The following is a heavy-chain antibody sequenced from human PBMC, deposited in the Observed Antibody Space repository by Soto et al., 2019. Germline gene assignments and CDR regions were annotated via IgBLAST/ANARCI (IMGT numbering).Heavy chain of an antibody. J-gene: IGHJ6*03. D-gene: IGHD2-15*01. CDR2: INPNSGGT. CDR1: GYTFTGYY. CDR3: ARGGYCSGGSCYGVYYYYYMDV. Sequence: ASVKVSCKASGYTFTGYYMHWVRQAPGQGLEWMGWINPNSGGTNYAQKFQGWVTMTRDTSISTAYMELSRLRSDDTAVYYCARGGYCSGGSCYGVYYYYYMDVWGKGTTVTVSS. V-gene: IGHV1-2*04.